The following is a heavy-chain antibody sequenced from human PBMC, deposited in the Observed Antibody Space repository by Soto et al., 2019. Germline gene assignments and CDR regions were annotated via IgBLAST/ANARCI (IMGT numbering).Heavy chain of an antibody. CDR3: AKGHVQDIVVVVAAQATMDV. J-gene: IGHJ6*02. V-gene: IGHV3-23*01. CDR2: ISGSGGST. D-gene: IGHD2-15*01. Sequence: PGGSLRLSCAASGCTFSSYAMSWVRQAPGKGLEWVSAISGSGGSTYYADSVKGRFTISRDNSKNTLYLQMNSLRAEDTAVYYCAKGHVQDIVVVVAAQATMDVWGQGTTVTVSS. CDR1: GCTFSSYA.